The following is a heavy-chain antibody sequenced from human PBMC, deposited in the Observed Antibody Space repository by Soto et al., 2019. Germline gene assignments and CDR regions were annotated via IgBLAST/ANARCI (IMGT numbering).Heavy chain of an antibody. CDR3: AGAALGLDY. V-gene: IGHV3-7*01. D-gene: IGHD3-16*01. CDR1: GFTFSSYW. Sequence: EVQLVESGGGLVQPGGSLILSCAASGFTFSSYWMSWVRQAPGKGLEWVANIKQEGSEKYYVDSVKGRFTISRDNAKNSLYLQMNSLRAEDTAVYYCAGAALGLDYWGQGTLVTVSS. CDR2: IKQEGSEK. J-gene: IGHJ4*02.